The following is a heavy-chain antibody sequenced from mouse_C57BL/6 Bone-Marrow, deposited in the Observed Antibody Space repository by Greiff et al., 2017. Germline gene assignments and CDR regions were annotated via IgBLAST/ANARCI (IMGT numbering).Heavy chain of an antibody. V-gene: IGHV1-78*01. CDR2: IYPRDGST. J-gene: IGHJ1*03. Sequence: VKLMESDAELVKPGASVKISCKVSGYTFTDHTIHWMKQRPEQGLEWIGYIYPRDGSTKYNEKFKGKATLTADKSSSTAYMQLNSLTSEDSAVYFCARRTYYGSSFGYFDVWGTGTTVTGSS. CDR1: GYTFTDHT. D-gene: IGHD1-1*01. CDR3: ARRTYYGSSFGYFDV.